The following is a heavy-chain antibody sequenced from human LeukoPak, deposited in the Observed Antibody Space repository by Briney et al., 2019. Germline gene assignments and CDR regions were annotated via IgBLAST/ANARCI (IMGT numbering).Heavy chain of an antibody. D-gene: IGHD5-12*01. CDR3: ARTGLGYDYNY. CDR1: GFTFSSYS. V-gene: IGHV3-21*01. Sequence: GGSLRLSCAASGFTFSSYSMNWVRQAPGTGLEWVSSISISASHIYYADSVKGRFTISRDNAKNSLYLQMNSLRVEDTAVYYCARTGLGYDYNYWGQGTLVTVSS. J-gene: IGHJ4*02. CDR2: ISISASHI.